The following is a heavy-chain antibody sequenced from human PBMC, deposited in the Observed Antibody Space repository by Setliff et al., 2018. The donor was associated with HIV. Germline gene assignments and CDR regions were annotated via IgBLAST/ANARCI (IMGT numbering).Heavy chain of an antibody. Sequence: GGSLRLSCAVSGFIFNGYGMHWVRQAPGKGLEWVGRLRNGNRNSTEYAASVKGRFTLSRDDSEKSLYLQLNSLRVEDTAVYYCAIDPFYYGSTDFYSEASDFWGLGTMVTVSS. J-gene: IGHJ3*01. CDR1: GFIFNGYG. V-gene: IGHV3-72*01. D-gene: IGHD3-10*01. CDR2: LRNGNRNST. CDR3: AIDPFYYGSTDFYSEASDF.